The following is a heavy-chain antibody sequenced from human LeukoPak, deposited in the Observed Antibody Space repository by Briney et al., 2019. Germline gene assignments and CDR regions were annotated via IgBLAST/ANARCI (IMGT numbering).Heavy chain of an antibody. D-gene: IGHD6-19*01. CDR3: ARTSSGWYRDDAFDI. CDR1: GGSFSGYY. Sequence: KPSETLSLTCAVYGGSFSGYYWSWIRQPPGKGLEWIGEINHSGSTNYNPSLKSRVTISVGTSKNQFSLKLSSVTAADTAVYYCARTSSGWYRDDAFDIWGQGTMVTVSS. V-gene: IGHV4-34*01. CDR2: INHSGST. J-gene: IGHJ3*02.